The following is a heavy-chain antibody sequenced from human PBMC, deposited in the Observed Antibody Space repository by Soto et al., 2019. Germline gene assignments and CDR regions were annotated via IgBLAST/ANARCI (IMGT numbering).Heavy chain of an antibody. D-gene: IGHD5-12*01. CDR3: ARDRRDGYTRYFDF. V-gene: IGHV4-59*01. Sequence: ETLSLTCTVSGVSITSYFWSWIRQTPGKGLDWIGSISFSGATYSNPSLKGRAALSVDTSENHLSLTLNSVTSADTAVYFCARDRRDGYTRYFDFWGQGNQVTVSS. J-gene: IGHJ4*02. CDR1: GVSITSYF. CDR2: ISFSGAT.